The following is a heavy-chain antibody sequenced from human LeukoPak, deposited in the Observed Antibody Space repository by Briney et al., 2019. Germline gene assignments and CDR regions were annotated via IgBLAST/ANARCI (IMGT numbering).Heavy chain of an antibody. CDR2: IYPGDSDT. Sequence: GESLKISCKGSGYSFTSYWIGWVRQMPGKGLEWMGIIYPGDSDTRYSPSFQGQVTISADKSISAAYLQWSSLKASDTAMYYCARHRSVAGTDYYYYMDVWGKGITVTISS. CDR1: GYSFTSYW. J-gene: IGHJ6*03. V-gene: IGHV5-51*01. CDR3: ARHRSVAGTDYYYYMDV. D-gene: IGHD6-19*01.